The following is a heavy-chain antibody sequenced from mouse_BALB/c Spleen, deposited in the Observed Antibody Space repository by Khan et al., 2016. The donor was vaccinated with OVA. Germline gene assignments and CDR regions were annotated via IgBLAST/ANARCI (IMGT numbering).Heavy chain of an antibody. CDR3: AKLLRSHYYAMDY. CDR2: IWGGGTT. CDR1: GFSLTDYG. Sequence: QVQLKESGPGLVAPSQSLSITCTVSGFSLTDYGVGWIRQPPGKGLEWLGVIWGGGTTHYNSALKSRLSISKDNSKSQVFLKMNSLQTDDTAMYYCAKLLRSHYYAMDYWGQGTSVTVSS. V-gene: IGHV2-6-5*01. J-gene: IGHJ4*01. D-gene: IGHD1-1*01.